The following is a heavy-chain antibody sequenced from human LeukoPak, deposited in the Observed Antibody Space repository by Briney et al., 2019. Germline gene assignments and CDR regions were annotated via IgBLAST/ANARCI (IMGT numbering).Heavy chain of an antibody. CDR1: GFTFSSYS. J-gene: IGHJ4*02. CDR2: ISSSSSYI. CDR3: TTDRGYSYGYVDPVPVDY. V-gene: IGHV3-21*01. Sequence: KTGGSLRLSCAASGFTFSSYSMNWVRQAPGKGLEWVSSISSSSSYIYYADSVKGRFTISRDNAKNSLYLQMNSLRAEDTAVYYCTTDRGYSYGYVDPVPVDYWGQGTLVTVSS. D-gene: IGHD5-18*01.